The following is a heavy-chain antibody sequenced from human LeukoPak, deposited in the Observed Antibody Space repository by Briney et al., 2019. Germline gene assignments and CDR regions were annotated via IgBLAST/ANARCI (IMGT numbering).Heavy chain of an antibody. V-gene: IGHV3-23*01. CDR3: AKNRLAAAGPYYGMDV. J-gene: IGHJ6*02. D-gene: IGHD6-13*01. Sequence: GGSLRLSCAASGFTFSSSAMTWVRQAPGKGLEWVSSISGSGGSTYFADSVKARFTISRDNSKNTLYLQMSSLRAEDTAVYYCAKNRLAAAGPYYGMDVWGQGTTVTVSS. CDR1: GFTFSSSA. CDR2: ISGSGGST.